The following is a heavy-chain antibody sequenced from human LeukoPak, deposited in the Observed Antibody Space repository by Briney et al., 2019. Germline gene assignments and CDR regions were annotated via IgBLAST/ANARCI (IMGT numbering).Heavy chain of an antibody. Sequence: GGSLRLSCAASGFTFSSDWMSWVRQAPGKGLEWVANIKQDGSDKYYVDSVKGRFTISRDNAKNSLHLQMNSLRAEDTAVYYCARDPPLVDCSGGSCYSADAFDIWGQGTMVTVSS. CDR2: IKQDGSDK. D-gene: IGHD2-15*01. CDR3: ARDPPLVDCSGGSCYSADAFDI. CDR1: GFTFSSDW. V-gene: IGHV3-7*01. J-gene: IGHJ3*02.